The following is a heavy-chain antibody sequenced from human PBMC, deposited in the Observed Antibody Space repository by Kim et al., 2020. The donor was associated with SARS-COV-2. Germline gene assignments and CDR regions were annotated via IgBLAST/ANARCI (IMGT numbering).Heavy chain of an antibody. CDR3: ARGLTGPLGMDV. V-gene: IGHV1-18*01. J-gene: IGHJ6*02. Sequence: YAQKLQGRVTMTTDTSTSTAYMELRSLRSDDTAVYYCARGLTGPLGMDVWGQGTTVTVSS. D-gene: IGHD3-9*01.